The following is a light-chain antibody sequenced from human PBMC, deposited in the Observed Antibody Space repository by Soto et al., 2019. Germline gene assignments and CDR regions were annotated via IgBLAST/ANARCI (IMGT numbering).Light chain of an antibody. CDR2: DAS. V-gene: IGKV3-20*01. CDR1: QSVSTNY. CDR3: HQYGSTPFT. J-gene: IGKJ3*01. Sequence: EIVLTQSPGTLSLSPGERATLSCRASQSVSTNYLAWYQQSLGQAPRLLIYDASIMAHGIPDRFSGSGSGTDFTLTISRLEPEDFAVYYCHQYGSTPFTFGPGTKVDIK.